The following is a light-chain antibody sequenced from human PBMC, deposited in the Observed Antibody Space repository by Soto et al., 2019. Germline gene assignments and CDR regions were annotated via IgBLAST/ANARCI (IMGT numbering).Light chain of an antibody. CDR3: ATWDDSLNGAV. CDR2: SNN. Sequence: QSVLTQPPSASGTPGQRVIISCSGSSSNVGSNKVNWYQQLPGTAPKLLIFSNNLRPSGVPDRLSDSKSGTSASLAISGRQSEDEVDYYGATWDDSLNGAVFGGGTQLTVL. CDR1: SSNVGSNK. J-gene: IGLJ7*01. V-gene: IGLV1-44*01.